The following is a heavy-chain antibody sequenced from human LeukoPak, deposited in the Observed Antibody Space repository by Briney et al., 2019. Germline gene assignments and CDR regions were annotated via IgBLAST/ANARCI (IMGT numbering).Heavy chain of an antibody. CDR2: ISYDGSNK. D-gene: IGHD3-10*01. CDR1: GFTFSSYA. V-gene: IGHV3-30-3*01. Sequence: GRSLRLSCAASGFTFSSYAMHWVRQAPGKGLEWVAVISYDGSNKYYADSVKGRFTISRDNSKNTLYLQMNSLRADDTAVYSCARSPYGPGYFDSWGQGTLVTVSS. CDR3: ARSPYGPGYFDS. J-gene: IGHJ4*02.